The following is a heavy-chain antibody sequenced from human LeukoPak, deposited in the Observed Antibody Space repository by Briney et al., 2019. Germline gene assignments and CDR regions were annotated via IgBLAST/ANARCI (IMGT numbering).Heavy chain of an antibody. CDR3: AMSTVSSGFDR. CDR1: GFIFDDYA. V-gene: IGHV3-9*01. D-gene: IGHD4-17*01. J-gene: IGHJ4*02. CDR2: ISWNSGII. Sequence: GRSLRLSCAASGFIFDDYAMYWVRQAPGKGLEWVSSISWNSGIIDYADSVKGRFTISRDNAKNSLYLQMNSLRAEDTAFYYCAMSTVSSGFDRWGQGTLVTVSS.